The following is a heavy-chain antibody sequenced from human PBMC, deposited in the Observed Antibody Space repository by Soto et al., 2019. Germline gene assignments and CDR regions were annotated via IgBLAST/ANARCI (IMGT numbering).Heavy chain of an antibody. CDR2: ISSGGSYI. CDR1: GFTFSSYS. CDR3: ARDGEWELLRSIFYFDY. J-gene: IGHJ4*02. Sequence: GGSLRLSCAASGFTFSSYSMNWVRQAPGKGLEWVSSISSGGSYIYYADSVKGRFTISRDNAKNSLYLQMNSLRAEDKAVYYCARDGEWELLRSIFYFDYWGQGTLVTVSS. V-gene: IGHV3-21*01. D-gene: IGHD1-26*01.